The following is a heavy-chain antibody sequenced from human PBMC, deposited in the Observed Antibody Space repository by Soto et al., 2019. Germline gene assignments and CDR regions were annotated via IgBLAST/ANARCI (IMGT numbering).Heavy chain of an antibody. CDR3: GGGGLGGGLTIHFDY. V-gene: IGHV4-31*03. Sequence: QVQLQESGPGLVKPSQTLSLTCTVSGGSISSGGYYWSWIRQHPGKGLEWIGYIYYSGSTYYNPSLKSRVTISVDTYKNQSSLKLSSVTAADTAVYYWGGGGLGGGLTIHFDYWGQGTLVTVSS. J-gene: IGHJ4*02. D-gene: IGHD3-16*01. CDR1: GGSISSGGYY. CDR2: IYYSGST.